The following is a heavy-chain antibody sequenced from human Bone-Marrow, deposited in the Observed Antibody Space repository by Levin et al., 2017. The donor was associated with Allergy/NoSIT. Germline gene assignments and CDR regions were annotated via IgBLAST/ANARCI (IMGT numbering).Heavy chain of an antibody. V-gene: IGHV3-30*18. CDR3: AKDRLDLWSGFTRDYFGMDI. D-gene: IGHD3-3*01. J-gene: IGHJ6*02. CDR2: ISFDGNNE. CDR1: GFTFSNYG. Sequence: QPGGSLRLSCAASGFTFSNYGMHWVRQAPGKGLEWVALISFDGNNEYYPDSVKGRFTVSRDNSRNTLYLQMNRLRTEDTAVYYCAKDRLDLWSGFTRDYFGMDIWGQGTTVTVSS.